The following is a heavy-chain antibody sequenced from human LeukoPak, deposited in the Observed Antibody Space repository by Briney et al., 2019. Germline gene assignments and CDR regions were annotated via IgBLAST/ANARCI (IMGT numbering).Heavy chain of an antibody. J-gene: IGHJ3*02. CDR3: AREKGELLWFGELNLSHAFDI. CDR1: GFTFSSYS. Sequence: GGSLRLSCAASGFTFSSYSMNWVRQAPGKGLEWVSSISSSSSYIYYADSAKGRFAISRDNAKNSLYLQMNSLRAEDTAVYYCAREKGELLWFGELNLSHAFDIWGQGTMVTVSS. D-gene: IGHD3-10*01. CDR2: ISSSSSYI. V-gene: IGHV3-21*04.